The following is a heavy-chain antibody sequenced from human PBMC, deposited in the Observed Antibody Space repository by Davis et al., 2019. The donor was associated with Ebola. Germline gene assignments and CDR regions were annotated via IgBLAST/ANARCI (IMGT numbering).Heavy chain of an antibody. J-gene: IGHJ6*02. CDR2: IQQDGSEK. D-gene: IGHD2-15*01. CDR3: ARDGGSSYYYYGMDV. V-gene: IGHV3-7*01. Sequence: PGGSLRLSCAASGFTFSSYEMNWVRQAPGKGLEWVTNIQQDGSEKYYVDSVKGRFTISRDNAKNSLYLQMNSLRAEDTAVYYCARDGGSSYYYYGMDVWGQGTTVTVSS. CDR1: GFTFSSYE.